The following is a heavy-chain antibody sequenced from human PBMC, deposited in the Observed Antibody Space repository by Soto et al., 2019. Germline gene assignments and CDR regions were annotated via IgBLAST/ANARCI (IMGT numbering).Heavy chain of an antibody. CDR2: IYHSGST. Sequence: QLQLQESGSGLVKPSQTLSLTCAVSGGSISSGGYSWSWIRQPPGKGLEWIGYIYHSGSTYYNLSLKSRVTISVDRSKNQFSLKLSSVTAADTAVYYCARVIFGVVTTINWFDPWGQGTLVTVSS. D-gene: IGHD3-3*01. V-gene: IGHV4-30-2*01. CDR1: GGSISSGGYS. CDR3: ARVIFGVVTTINWFDP. J-gene: IGHJ5*02.